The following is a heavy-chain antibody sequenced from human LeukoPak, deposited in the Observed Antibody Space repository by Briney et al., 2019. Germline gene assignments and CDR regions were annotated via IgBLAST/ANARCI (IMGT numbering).Heavy chain of an antibody. J-gene: IGHJ4*02. Sequence: PGGSLRLSCAASGFTFNSYAMTWVRQAPGKGLERVSAISGSGGSTYYADSVKGRFTISRDNSKNTLYLQMNSLRAEDTAVYYCAKGPSLYYFDYWGQGTLVTVSS. CDR3: AKGPSLYYFDY. CDR1: GFTFNSYA. CDR2: ISGSGGST. V-gene: IGHV3-23*01. D-gene: IGHD3-10*01.